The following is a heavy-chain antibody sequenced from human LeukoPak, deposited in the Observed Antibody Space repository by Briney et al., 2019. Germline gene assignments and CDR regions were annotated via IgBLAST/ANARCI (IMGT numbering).Heavy chain of an antibody. CDR3: AKDRGQSSGWYP. V-gene: IGHV3-23*01. Sequence: GGSLRLSCAASGFTLSSYAMSWVRQAPGKGLEWVSAISGSGGSTYYADSVKGRFTISRDNSKNTLYLQMNSLRAEDTAVYYCAKDRGQSSGWYPWGQGTLVTVSS. D-gene: IGHD6-19*01. CDR1: GFTLSSYA. J-gene: IGHJ5*02. CDR2: ISGSGGST.